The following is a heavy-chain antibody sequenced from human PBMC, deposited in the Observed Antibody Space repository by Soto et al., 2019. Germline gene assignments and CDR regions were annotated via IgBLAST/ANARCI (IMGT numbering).Heavy chain of an antibody. J-gene: IGHJ6*02. V-gene: IGHV4-31*03. CDR1: GGSISSGGYY. Sequence: TLSLTCTVSGGSISSGGYYWSWIRQHPGEGLEWIGYIYYSGSTYYNPSLKSRVTISVDTSMNQFSLKLSSVTAADTAVYYCASPCSSFSYYYYYGLDVWGQGTTVTVSS. D-gene: IGHD6-6*01. CDR3: ASPCSSFSYYYYYGLDV. CDR2: IYYSGST.